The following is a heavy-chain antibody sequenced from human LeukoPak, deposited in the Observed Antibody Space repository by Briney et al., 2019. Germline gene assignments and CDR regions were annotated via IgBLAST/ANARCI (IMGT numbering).Heavy chain of an antibody. D-gene: IGHD3-10*01. CDR1: GNTFTDYY. Sequence: ASVTVSFTASGNTFTDYYLHWVRQAPGQGLEWMGWINTNSGGTRYAQKFQGRVTMTRDTSISTAYLELSGLTSDDTAVYHCARGYPNYYGPWGQGTTVTVSS. CDR2: INTNSGGT. V-gene: IGHV1-2*02. J-gene: IGHJ3*01. CDR3: ARGYPNYYGP.